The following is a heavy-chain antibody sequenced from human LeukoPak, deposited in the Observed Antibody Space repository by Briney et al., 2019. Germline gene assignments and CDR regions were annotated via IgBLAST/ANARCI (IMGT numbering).Heavy chain of an antibody. CDR1: GFTFSSYW. CDR2: IKQDGSEK. J-gene: IGHJ4*02. Sequence: GGSLRLSCAASGFTFSSYWMSWVRQAPGKGLEWVANIKQDGSEKYYVDSVKGRFTISRDNAKNSLYLQMNSLRAEDTAVYYCARDLYCSSTSCYPSTFDYWGQGTLVTVSS. D-gene: IGHD2-2*01. CDR3: ARDLYCSSTSCYPSTFDY. V-gene: IGHV3-7*01.